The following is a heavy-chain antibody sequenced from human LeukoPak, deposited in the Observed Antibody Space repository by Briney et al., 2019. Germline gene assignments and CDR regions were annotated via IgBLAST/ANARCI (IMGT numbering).Heavy chain of an antibody. D-gene: IGHD4-23*01. V-gene: IGHV3-49*04. J-gene: IGHJ4*02. CDR3: TRTISNYGGNSGFDD. CDR2: IRSKAYGGTT. CDR1: GFTFGDYA. Sequence: GGSLRLSCTASGFTFGDYAMSWVRQAPGKGLEWVGLIRSKAYGGTTEYAASVKGRFTISRDDSKSIAYLRMNSLKTEDTAVYNCTRTISNYGGNSGFDDWGQGTLVTVSS.